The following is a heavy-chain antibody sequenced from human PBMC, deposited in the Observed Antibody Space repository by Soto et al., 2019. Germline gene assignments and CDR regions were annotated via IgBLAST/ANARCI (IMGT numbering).Heavy chain of an antibody. V-gene: IGHV4-30-2*01. J-gene: IGHJ5*02. D-gene: IGHD2-2*01. CDR1: GGSISSGGYS. CDR3: ARVPDR. Sequence: QLQLQESGSGLVKPSQTLSLTCAVSGGSISSGGYSWSWIRQPPGKGLEWIGYIYHSGSTYYNPSPXRXXPIPVDRSKNQSSLKLSSVTAADTAVYYCARVPDRWGQGTLVTVSS. CDR2: IYHSGST.